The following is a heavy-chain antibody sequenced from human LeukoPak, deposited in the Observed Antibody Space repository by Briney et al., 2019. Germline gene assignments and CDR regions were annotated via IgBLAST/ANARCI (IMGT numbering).Heavy chain of an antibody. CDR1: GGTFSSYA. D-gene: IGHD6-13*01. CDR2: IIPIFGTA. V-gene: IGHV1-69*13. CDR3: ARDLIAAAGIWFDP. J-gene: IGHJ5*02. Sequence: SEKVSCKASGGTFSSYAISWVRQAPGQGLEWMGGIIPIFGTANYAQKFQGRVTITADESTSTAYMELSSLRSEDTAVYYCARDLIAAAGIWFDPWGQGTLVTVSS.